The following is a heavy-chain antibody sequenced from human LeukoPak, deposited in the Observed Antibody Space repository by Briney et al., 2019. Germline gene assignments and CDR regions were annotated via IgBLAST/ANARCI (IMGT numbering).Heavy chain of an antibody. CDR1: GDSISSSNYY. D-gene: IGHD3-9*01. V-gene: IGHV4-39*01. Sequence: PSETLSLTCTVSGDSISSSNYYWGWIRQPPGKGPEWIGSIYYRGTTYHNPSLKSRVTISVDTSRNQFSLKVSSVTDADTAVYYCARQRRYDYYMDVWGKGTTVTVSS. J-gene: IGHJ6*03. CDR2: IYYRGTT. CDR3: ARQRRYDYYMDV.